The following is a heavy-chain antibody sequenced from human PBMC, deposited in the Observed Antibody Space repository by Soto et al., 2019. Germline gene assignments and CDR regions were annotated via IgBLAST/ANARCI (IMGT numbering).Heavy chain of an antibody. CDR3: AKLRTPTVVVVFFDY. V-gene: IGHV3-23*01. Sequence: PGGSLRLSCAASGFTFSSYAMSWVSQAQGKGLEWVSAISGSGGSTYYADSVKGRFTISRDNSKNTLYLQMNSLRAEDTAVYYCAKLRTPTVVVVFFDYWGQGTLVTVSS. CDR1: GFTFSSYA. J-gene: IGHJ4*02. CDR2: ISGSGGST. D-gene: IGHD3-22*01.